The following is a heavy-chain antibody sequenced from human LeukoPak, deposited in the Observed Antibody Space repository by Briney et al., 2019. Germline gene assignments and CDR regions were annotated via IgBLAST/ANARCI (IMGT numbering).Heavy chain of an antibody. D-gene: IGHD1-1*01. J-gene: IGHJ6*02. CDR1: GYTFTSYY. CDR3: ARDTLDGQYYYYGMDV. V-gene: IGHV1-46*01. CDR2: INPSGGST. Sequence: ASVKVSCKASGYTFTSYYMHWVRQAPGQGLEWMGIINPSGGSTSYAQKFQGRVTMTRDTSTSTVYMELSSLRSEDTAVYYCARDTLDGQYYYYGMDVWGQGTTVTVSS.